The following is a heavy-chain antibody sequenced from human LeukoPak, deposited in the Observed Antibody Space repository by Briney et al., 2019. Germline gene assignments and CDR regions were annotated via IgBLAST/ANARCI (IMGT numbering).Heavy chain of an antibody. CDR3: ARGEGGYDPFDY. D-gene: IGHD5-12*01. CDR1: GFTFSSYE. CDR2: ISSSGSTI. V-gene: IGHV3-48*03. J-gene: IGHJ4*02. Sequence: GGPLRLSCAASGFTFSSYEMNWVRQAPGKGLERVSYISSSGSTIYYADSVKGGFTISRDNAKNALYLQINSLRAEDTTVYYCARGEGGYDPFDYWGQGTLVTVSS.